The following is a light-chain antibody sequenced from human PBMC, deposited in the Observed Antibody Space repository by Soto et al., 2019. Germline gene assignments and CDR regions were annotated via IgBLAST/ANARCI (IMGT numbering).Light chain of an antibody. CDR2: AAS. V-gene: IGKV1-17*01. CDR3: LKQHSYLST. CDR1: QDIRDD. J-gene: IGKJ1*01. Sequence: DIQMTQSPSSLSASVGDRVTITCRASQDIRDDLGWYQQKPGKAPKGLIYAASSLQGRVPSRFSGSGAGTEYTLTISSREPEDFVTDYCLKQHSYLSTFGQGTKVDIK.